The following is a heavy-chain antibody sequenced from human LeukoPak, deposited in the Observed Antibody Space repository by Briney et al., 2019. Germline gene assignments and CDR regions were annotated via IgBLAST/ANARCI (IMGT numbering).Heavy chain of an antibody. V-gene: IGHV3-74*01. D-gene: IGHD6-19*01. CDR1: GFTFSDFW. CDR2: INSGGTVT. Sequence: GSLRLSCAASGFTFSDFWMHWVRQAPGKGLVWVSRINSGGTVTNYADSVKGRFTISRDNSKNTLYLQMNSLRAEDTAVYYCAKDRNGWLRDVDYWGQGTLVTVSS. CDR3: AKDRNGWLRDVDY. J-gene: IGHJ4*02.